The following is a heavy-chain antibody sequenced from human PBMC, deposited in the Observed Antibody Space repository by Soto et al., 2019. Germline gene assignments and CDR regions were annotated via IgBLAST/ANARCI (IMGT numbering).Heavy chain of an antibody. CDR3: ARDVGYGLIDY. CDR2: ISGYNGET. D-gene: IGHD5-18*01. V-gene: IGHV1-18*01. CDR1: GYTFGYYG. J-gene: IGHJ4*02. Sequence: GASVKVSCKASGYTFGYYGISWVRQAPGQGPEWMGWISGYNGETNYAQKLQGRVTMTTDTSTSTAYMELRSLRSDDTAVYYCARDVGYGLIDYWGQGTLVTVSS.